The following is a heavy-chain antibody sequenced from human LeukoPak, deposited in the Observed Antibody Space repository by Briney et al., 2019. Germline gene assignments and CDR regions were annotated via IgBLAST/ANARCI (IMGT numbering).Heavy chain of an antibody. Sequence: GGSLGLSCAASGFTFSSYWMSWIRQAPGKGLEWVANIKQDGSAKYYVDSVKGRFTISRDNAKNSLYLQMNSLRAEDTAVYYCARSPWIQLSYFDYWGQGTLVTVSS. V-gene: IGHV3-7*01. CDR3: ARSPWIQLSYFDY. CDR2: IKQDGSAK. D-gene: IGHD5-18*01. CDR1: GFTFSSYW. J-gene: IGHJ4*02.